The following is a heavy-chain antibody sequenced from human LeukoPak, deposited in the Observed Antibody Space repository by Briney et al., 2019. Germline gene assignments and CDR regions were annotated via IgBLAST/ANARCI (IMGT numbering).Heavy chain of an antibody. CDR1: GFTFNDYG. Sequence: GGSLRLSCAASGFTFNDYGMTWVRQAPGKGLEWVSGLNWNGDITRYADSVKGRFTISRDNAKNSVYLQMDSLSAEDTAFYYCARGYGAGNYRRPFYGMDVWGQGTTVTVSS. J-gene: IGHJ6*02. D-gene: IGHD3-10*01. V-gene: IGHV3-20*04. CDR3: ARGYGAGNYRRPFYGMDV. CDR2: LNWNGDIT.